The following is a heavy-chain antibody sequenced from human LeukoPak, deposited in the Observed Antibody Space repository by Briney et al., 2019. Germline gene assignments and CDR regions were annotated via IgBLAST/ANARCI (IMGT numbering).Heavy chain of an antibody. CDR3: ARRKRGIAAADP. Sequence: ASVKVSCKASGYTFTDNYIHWVRQAPGQRLEWMGWINPNSGGTNYAQKFQGRVTMTRDTSISTAYMELSRLRSDDTAVYYCARRKRGIAAADPWGQGTLVTVSS. V-gene: IGHV1-2*02. D-gene: IGHD6-13*01. J-gene: IGHJ5*02. CDR1: GYTFTDNY. CDR2: INPNSGGT.